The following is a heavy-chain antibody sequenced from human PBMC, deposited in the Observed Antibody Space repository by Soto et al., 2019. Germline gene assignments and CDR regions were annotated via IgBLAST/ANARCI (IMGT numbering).Heavy chain of an antibody. CDR1: GGSISSSSYY. CDR2: IYYSGST. D-gene: IGHD3-10*01. CDR3: KGYYYASGSSLLYYYYMDV. J-gene: IGHJ6*03. V-gene: IGHV4-39*01. Sequence: QLQLQESGPGLVKPSETLSLTCTVSGGSISSSSYYWGWIRQPPGKGLEWIGSIYYSGSTYYNPSLKSRVTISVDTSKNQFSLKLSSVTAADTAVYYCKGYYYASGSSLLYYYYMDVWGKGTTVTVSS.